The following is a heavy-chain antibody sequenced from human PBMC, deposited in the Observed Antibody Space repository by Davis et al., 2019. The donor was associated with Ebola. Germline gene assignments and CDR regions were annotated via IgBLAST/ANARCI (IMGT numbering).Heavy chain of an antibody. CDR2: IIPIFGTA. V-gene: IGHV1-69*13. Sequence: SVKVSCKASGGTFSSYAIRWVRQAPGQGLEWMGGIIPIFGTANYAQKFQGRVTITADESTSTAYMELSSLRSEDTAVYYCARRESMLVVALGMDVWGKGTTVTVSS. J-gene: IGHJ6*03. CDR3: ARRESMLVVALGMDV. CDR1: GGTFSSYA. D-gene: IGHD3-22*01.